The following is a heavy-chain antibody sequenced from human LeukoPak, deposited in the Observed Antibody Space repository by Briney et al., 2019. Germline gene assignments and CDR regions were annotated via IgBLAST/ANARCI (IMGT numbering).Heavy chain of an antibody. J-gene: IGHJ5*02. Sequence: SETLSLTCTVSGGSISSYYWSWIRQPAGKGLEWIGRIYTSGSTNYNPSLKSRVTMSVDTSKNQFSLKLSSVTAADTAVYYCARGWWPRDGGDWFDPWGQGTLVTVSS. CDR2: IYTSGST. D-gene: IGHD5-24*01. CDR1: GGSISSYY. CDR3: ARGWWPRDGGDWFDP. V-gene: IGHV4-4*07.